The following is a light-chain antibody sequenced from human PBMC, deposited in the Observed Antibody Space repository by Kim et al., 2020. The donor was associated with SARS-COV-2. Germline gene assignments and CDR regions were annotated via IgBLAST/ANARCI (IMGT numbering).Light chain of an antibody. J-gene: IGKJ4*01. CDR2: AAS. Sequence: SSVGDRLPITCLASQSISSYLNWYQQKPGTAPKLLIYAASSLQSGIPSRFSGSGSGTDFTLTISSLPPEYFATYSCQQSYSTPLTFGGGTKVDIK. CDR3: QQSYSTPLT. CDR1: QSISSY. V-gene: IGKV1-39*01.